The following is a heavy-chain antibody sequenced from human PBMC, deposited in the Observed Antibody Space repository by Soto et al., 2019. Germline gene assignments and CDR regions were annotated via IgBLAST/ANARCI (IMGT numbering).Heavy chain of an antibody. CDR1: GDSVRSGSYY. CDR3: ARAGAFGDIRVVVFH. Sequence: QVHLQESGPGLVRPSETLSLSCAVSGDSVRSGSYYWTWIRQPPGKGLEFVGHIYHTGSTHYNPSLMNRLALFVGTSKNHFSLRLRSVTAADTAMYYCARAGAFGDIRVVVFHWGRGVLVSVSS. D-gene: IGHD2-8*02. CDR2: IYHTGST. V-gene: IGHV4-61*03. J-gene: IGHJ4*02.